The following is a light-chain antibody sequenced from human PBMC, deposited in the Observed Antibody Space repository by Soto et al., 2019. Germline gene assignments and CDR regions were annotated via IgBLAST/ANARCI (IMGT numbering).Light chain of an antibody. CDR1: QSVTAN. Sequence: EIALTQSPGTLSLSPGERATLSCRVSQSVTANYLAWYQQKPGQAPRLLIYDAFTRATGIPARFSGSASGTEFTLTISSLQSEDFAVYYCQQYDEWPLTFGGGTKVEIK. CDR2: DAF. CDR3: QQYDEWPLT. V-gene: IGKV3-15*01. J-gene: IGKJ4*01.